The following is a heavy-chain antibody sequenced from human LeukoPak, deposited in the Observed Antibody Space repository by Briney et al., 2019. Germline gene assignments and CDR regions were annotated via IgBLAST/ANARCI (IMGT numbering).Heavy chain of an antibody. V-gene: IGHV4-38-2*02. CDR3: ARDYDSSAYYYHAFDI. Sequence: PSETLSLTCNVSDYSISSAYYWGWIRQPPGKGLEWIGNIYHSGSTYYNPSLKSRVTISVDTSKKQFSLKLSSVTAADTAVYYCARDYDSSAYYYHAFDIWGQGTMDTVSS. CDR2: IYHSGST. J-gene: IGHJ3*02. D-gene: IGHD3-22*01. CDR1: DYSISSAYY.